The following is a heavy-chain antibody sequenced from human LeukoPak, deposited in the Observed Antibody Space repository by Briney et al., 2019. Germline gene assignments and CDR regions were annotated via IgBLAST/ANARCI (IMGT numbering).Heavy chain of an antibody. V-gene: IGHV4-34*01. CDR3: ARYYGGNSHYYYYGMDV. CDR1: GGSFSGYY. J-gene: IGHJ6*02. Sequence: SETLSLTCAVYGGSFSGYYWSWIRQPPGKGLEWIGEINHSGSTNYNLSLKSRVTISVDTSKNQFSLKLSSVTAADTAVYYCARYYGGNSHYYYYGMDVWGQGTTVTVSS. CDR2: INHSGST. D-gene: IGHD4-23*01.